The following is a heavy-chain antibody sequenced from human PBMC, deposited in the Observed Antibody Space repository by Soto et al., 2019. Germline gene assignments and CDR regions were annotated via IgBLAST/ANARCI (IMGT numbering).Heavy chain of an antibody. CDR1: GGSFSGHS. CDR2: INHSGRV. V-gene: IGHV4-34*01. Sequence: QVQLQQWGAGLLKPSETLSLTCAVYGGSFSGHSWTWIRQSPGKGLEWIGDINHSGRVNYSPSLKRRVNISLDTSENQFSLTLSAVTAADTAMYYCSTRAYDTNGYYRFDPWGQGTLVTVSS. J-gene: IGHJ5*01. CDR3: STRAYDTNGYYRFDP. D-gene: IGHD3-22*01.